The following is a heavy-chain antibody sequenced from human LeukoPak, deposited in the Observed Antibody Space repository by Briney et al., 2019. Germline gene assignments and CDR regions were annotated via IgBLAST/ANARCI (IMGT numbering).Heavy chain of an antibody. D-gene: IGHD1-26*01. V-gene: IGHV5-51*01. Sequence: PGESLKISCKCSGYSFTSYWIGWVRQMPGKGLEWMGIIYPGDSDTRYSPSFQGQVTISADTSISTATLQWSSLKASDNAMYYCARSLGTVGATKWGQGTLVTVSS. CDR2: IYPGDSDT. J-gene: IGHJ4*02. CDR1: GYSFTSYW. CDR3: ARSLGTVGATK.